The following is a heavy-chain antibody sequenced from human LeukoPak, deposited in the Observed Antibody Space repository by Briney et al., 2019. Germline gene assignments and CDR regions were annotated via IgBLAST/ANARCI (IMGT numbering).Heavy chain of an antibody. J-gene: IGHJ6*03. CDR3: ATGRYSGSYRAGYYYYMDV. V-gene: IGHV1-18*01. D-gene: IGHD1-26*01. CDR2: ISAYNGNT. CDR1: GYTFTSYG. Sequence: GASVKVSCKASGYTFTSYGISWVRQAPGQGLEWMGWISAYNGNTNYAQKLQGRVTMTTDTSTSTAYMELSSLRSEDTAVYYCATGRYSGSYRAGYYYYMDVWGKGTTVTVSS.